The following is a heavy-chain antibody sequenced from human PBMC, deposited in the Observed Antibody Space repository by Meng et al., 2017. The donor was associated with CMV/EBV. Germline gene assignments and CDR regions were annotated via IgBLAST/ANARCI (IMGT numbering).Heavy chain of an antibody. Sequence: GSVSSGSSYCTWTRQPPGKGLEWIGYAYYNGGTNYSPSLKSRVTILIDASKNQFSLELTSVTAADTAVYYCARGHDFWSGYYLFDPWGQGTLVTVSS. V-gene: IGHV4-61*01. CDR3: ARGHDFWSGYYLFDP. CDR1: GSVSSGSSY. CDR2: AYYNGGT. D-gene: IGHD3-3*01. J-gene: IGHJ5*02.